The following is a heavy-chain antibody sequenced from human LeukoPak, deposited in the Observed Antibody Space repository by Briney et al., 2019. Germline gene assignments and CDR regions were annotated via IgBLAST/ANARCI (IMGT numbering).Heavy chain of an antibody. Sequence: ASVKVSCKASGGTFSSYAISWVRQAPGQGLEWMGRIIPILGIANYTQKFQGRVTITADKSTSTAYMELSSLRSEDTAVYYCARDSSSSSKGYYYGMDVWGQGTTVTVSS. CDR3: ARDSSSSSKGYYYGMDV. V-gene: IGHV1-69*04. J-gene: IGHJ6*02. CDR1: GGTFSSYA. CDR2: IIPILGIA. D-gene: IGHD6-13*01.